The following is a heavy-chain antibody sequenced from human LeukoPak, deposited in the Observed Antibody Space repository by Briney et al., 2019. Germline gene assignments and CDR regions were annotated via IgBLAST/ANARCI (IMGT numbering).Heavy chain of an antibody. D-gene: IGHD1-1*01. V-gene: IGHV3-23*01. J-gene: IGHJ3*02. CDR2: VISSGGST. Sequence: GGSLRLSCAASGFTFSSYAVSWVRQAPGKGLEWVSAVISSGGSTYYADSLKGRFTISRDNSKNTLYLQMNSLRAEDTAVYYCSHIWSTSRGAFDIWGQGTMVTVSS. CDR1: GFTFSSYA. CDR3: SHIWSTSRGAFDI.